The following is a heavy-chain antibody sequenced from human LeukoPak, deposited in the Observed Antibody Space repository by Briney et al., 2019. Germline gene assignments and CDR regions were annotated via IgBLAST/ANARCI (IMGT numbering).Heavy chain of an antibody. J-gene: IGHJ4*02. Sequence: SETLSLTCAVYGGSFSGYYWSWIRQPPGKGLEWIGEINHSGSTNYNPSLKSRVTISVDTSKNQFSLKLSSVTAADTAVYYCARVEGAARFDYWGQGTLVTVSS. CDR1: GGSFSGYY. D-gene: IGHD6-6*01. CDR3: ARVEGAARFDY. CDR2: INHSGST. V-gene: IGHV4-34*01.